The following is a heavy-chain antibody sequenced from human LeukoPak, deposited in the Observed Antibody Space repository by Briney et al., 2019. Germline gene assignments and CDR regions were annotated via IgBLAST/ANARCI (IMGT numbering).Heavy chain of an antibody. CDR3: SRGYCSTITCPDFYGMDV. D-gene: IGHD2-2*01. Sequence: GGSLRLSCAASGFIFSDYYMDWVRQAPGKGLEWVGRSRNKVNGYTTEYAASVKDRFTILRDDSRSSVYLQMNSLKSEDSAIYYCSRGYCSTITCPDFYGMDVWGQGTTVSVS. CDR2: SRNKVNGYTT. V-gene: IGHV3-72*01. J-gene: IGHJ6*02. CDR1: GFIFSDYY.